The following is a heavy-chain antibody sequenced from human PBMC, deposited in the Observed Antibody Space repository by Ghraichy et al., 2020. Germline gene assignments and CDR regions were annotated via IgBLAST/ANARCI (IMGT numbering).Heavy chain of an antibody. Sequence: SETLSLTCNVSGDSISSSYYHWGWIRQPPGQGLEWIGSIYYSGTTYYNPSLKSRVTISVDTSKNQFSLNLSSVTAADTAMYYCARSRSGGLMITFGGIVARLDVWGKGTTVTVSS. CDR2: IYYSGTT. D-gene: IGHD3-16*02. CDR1: GDSISSSYYH. J-gene: IGHJ6*04. V-gene: IGHV4-39*01. CDR3: ARSRSGGLMITFGGIVARLDV.